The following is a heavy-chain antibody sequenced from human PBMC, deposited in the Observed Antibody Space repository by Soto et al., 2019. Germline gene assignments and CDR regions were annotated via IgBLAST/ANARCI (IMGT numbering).Heavy chain of an antibody. D-gene: IGHD4-17*01. CDR3: ASPVPHYGGLGYYYYYGMDV. Sequence: ASVKVSCKASGGTFSSYAISWVRQAPGQGLEWMGGIIPIFGTANYAQKFQGRVTITADESTSTAYMELSSLRSEDTAVYYCASPVPHYGGLGYYYYYGMDVWGQGTTVTVSS. CDR1: GGTFSSYA. J-gene: IGHJ6*02. CDR2: IIPIFGTA. V-gene: IGHV1-69*13.